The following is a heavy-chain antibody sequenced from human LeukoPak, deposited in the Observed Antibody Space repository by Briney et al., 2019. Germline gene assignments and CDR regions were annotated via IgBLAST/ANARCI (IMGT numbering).Heavy chain of an antibody. CDR2: MNPNSGNT. Sequence: GASVKVSCKASGYTFTGYAINWVRQAIGQGLEWMGWMNPNSGNTGYAQKFQGRVTMTRNTSIGTAYMELSSLSSEDTAVYYCARGSASGSHRTSWGQGTLVTVSS. CDR1: GYTFTGYA. V-gene: IGHV1-8*01. CDR3: ARGSASGSHRTS. J-gene: IGHJ5*02. D-gene: IGHD3-10*01.